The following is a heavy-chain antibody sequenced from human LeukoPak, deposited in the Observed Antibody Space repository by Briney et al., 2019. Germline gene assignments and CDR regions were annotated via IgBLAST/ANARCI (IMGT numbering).Heavy chain of an antibody. Sequence: GGSLRLSCAASGFTFSSCGMHWVRQAPGKGLEWVAFIRYDIKMKSYAESVRGRFTISRDNSNNTLYLEMNSLRPEDTAVYYCVKEASWSGYYITYYFDYWGQGTLVTVSS. D-gene: IGHD3-3*01. CDR2: IRYDIKMK. V-gene: IGHV3-30*02. CDR3: VKEASWSGYYITYYFDY. J-gene: IGHJ4*02. CDR1: GFTFSSCG.